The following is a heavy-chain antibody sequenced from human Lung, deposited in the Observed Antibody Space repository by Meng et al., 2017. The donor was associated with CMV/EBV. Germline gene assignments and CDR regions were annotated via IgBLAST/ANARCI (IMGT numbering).Heavy chain of an antibody. Sequence: SCAASGFTFSSYWMSWVRQAPGKEPEWVANIKQDGSEIYFVDSVKGRFAISRDNAKNSLYLQMNSLRAEDTAVYYCARGEWQQLVEYFFDYWGQGTXVTVSS. V-gene: IGHV3-7*01. D-gene: IGHD6-13*01. CDR3: ARGEWQQLVEYFFDY. CDR1: GFTFSSYW. J-gene: IGHJ4*02. CDR2: IKQDGSEI.